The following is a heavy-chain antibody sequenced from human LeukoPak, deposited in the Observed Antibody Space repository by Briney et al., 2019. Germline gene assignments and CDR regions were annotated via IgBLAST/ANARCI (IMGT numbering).Heavy chain of an antibody. CDR3: ARDGAVAAFDY. CDR1: GFTFSSYS. V-gene: IGHV3-21*01. Sequence: GSLLLSCAASGFTFSSYSMNWVRQAPGKGLEWVSSISSSSSYIYYADSVKGRFTISRDNAKNSLYLQMNSLRAEDAAVYYCARDGAVAAFDYWGQGTLVTVSS. D-gene: IGHD6-19*01. J-gene: IGHJ4*02. CDR2: ISSSSSYI.